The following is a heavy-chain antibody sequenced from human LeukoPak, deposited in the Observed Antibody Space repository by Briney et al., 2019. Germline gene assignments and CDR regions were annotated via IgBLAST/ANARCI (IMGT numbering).Heavy chain of an antibody. J-gene: IGHJ6*03. CDR1: GGSISSGSYY. CDR2: IYYTGSA. CDR3: ARISTDYYHYYMDV. V-gene: IGHV4-39*01. D-gene: IGHD2-2*01. Sequence: SETLSLTCTVSGGSISSGSYYWGWIRQPPGKGPEWIGIIYYTGSAYYNPSLKSRVTISVDTSKNQFSLKLSSVTAADTAVYYCARISTDYYHYYMDVWGKGTTVTVSS.